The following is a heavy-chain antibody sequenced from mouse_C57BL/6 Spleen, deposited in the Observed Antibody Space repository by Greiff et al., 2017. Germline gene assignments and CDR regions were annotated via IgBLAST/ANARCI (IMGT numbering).Heavy chain of an antibody. J-gene: IGHJ4*01. CDR1: GYSFTDYN. V-gene: IGHV1-39*01. CDR3: ARSKAYDYAMDY. Sequence: LMESGPELVKPGASVMISCKASGYSFTDYNMNWVKQSNGKSLEWIGVINPNYGTTSYNQKFKGKATLTVDQSSSTAYMQLNSLTSEDSAVYYCARSKAYDYAMDYWGQGTSVTVSS. D-gene: IGHD1-1*01. CDR2: INPNYGTT.